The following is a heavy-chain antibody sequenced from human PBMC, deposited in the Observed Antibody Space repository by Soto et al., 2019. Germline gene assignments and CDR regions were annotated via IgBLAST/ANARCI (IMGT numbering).Heavy chain of an antibody. V-gene: IGHV3-64*01. D-gene: IGHD1-26*01. CDR1: GFTFSSYA. Sequence: EVQLVESGGGLVQPGGSLRLSCAASGFTFSSYAMHWVRQAPGKGLEYVSAISSNGGSTYYANSVKGRFTISRDNSKNTLYLQMGSLRAEDMAVDYCARMGRGELNYYYGMDVWGQGTTVTVSS. CDR3: ARMGRGELNYYYGMDV. J-gene: IGHJ6*02. CDR2: ISSNGGST.